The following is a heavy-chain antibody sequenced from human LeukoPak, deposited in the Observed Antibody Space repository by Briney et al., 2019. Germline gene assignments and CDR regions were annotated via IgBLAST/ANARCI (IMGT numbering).Heavy chain of an antibody. D-gene: IGHD3-3*01. V-gene: IGHV3-23*01. CDR3: AKARQYYDFWSGYVDY. J-gene: IGHJ4*02. CDR2: ISGSGGST. CDR1: GFTFSSYA. Sequence: GGSLRLSCAASGFTFSSYAMSWVRQAPGKGLEWVSAISGSGGSTYYADSVKGRFTISRDNSKNTLYLQMNSLRAEDTAVYYCAKARQYYDFWSGYVDYWGQGTLVTVSS.